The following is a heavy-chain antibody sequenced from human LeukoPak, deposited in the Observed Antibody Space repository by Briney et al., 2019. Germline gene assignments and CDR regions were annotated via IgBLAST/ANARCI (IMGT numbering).Heavy chain of an antibody. CDR3: AKNWVASSWFNWFDP. Sequence: GGSLRLSCAASGFTFSSYAMSWVRQTPGKGLEWVSAISGSGGSTDYADSVKGRFTISRDNSKNTLYMQMNSLRAEDTAVYYCAKNWVASSWFNWFDPWGQGTLVTVSS. D-gene: IGHD6-13*01. V-gene: IGHV3-23*01. CDR1: GFTFSSYA. CDR2: ISGSGGST. J-gene: IGHJ5*02.